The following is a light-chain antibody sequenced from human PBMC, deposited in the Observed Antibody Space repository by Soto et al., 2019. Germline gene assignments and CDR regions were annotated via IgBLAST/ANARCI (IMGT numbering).Light chain of an antibody. V-gene: IGKV3D-15*01. Sequence: EIVMTQSPGTLSVSTGEGATLSCRASQSVDSNLAWYQQKPGQAPRLLIYGASTRATGIPDRFRGSGSGTEFNLTISNLQSEDFAVYYFQQYDSWPLTFGGGTKVEIK. CDR3: QQYDSWPLT. CDR1: QSVDSN. J-gene: IGKJ4*01. CDR2: GAS.